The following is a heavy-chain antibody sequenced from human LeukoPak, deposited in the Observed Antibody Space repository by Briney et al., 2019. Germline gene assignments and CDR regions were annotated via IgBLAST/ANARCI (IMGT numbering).Heavy chain of an antibody. CDR1: GYSFATYW. Sequence: GESLTISCKGPGYSFATYWIGWVRQTPGKGLEWMGIIYPCDSDTRYSPPSQGQVTISADKSINTAYLQWSSLKASDTAMYYCARHQIVGATRSPFDYWGQGTLVTVSS. J-gene: IGHJ4*02. CDR3: ARHQIVGATRSPFDY. CDR2: IYPCDSDT. V-gene: IGHV5-51*01. D-gene: IGHD1-26*01.